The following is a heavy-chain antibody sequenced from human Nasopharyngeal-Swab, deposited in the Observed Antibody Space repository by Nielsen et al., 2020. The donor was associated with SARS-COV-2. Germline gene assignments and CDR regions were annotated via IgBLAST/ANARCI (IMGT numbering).Heavy chain of an antibody. V-gene: IGHV3-11*04. CDR3: TREGRFLDYYYYYGMDV. D-gene: IGHD3-3*01. J-gene: IGHJ6*02. CDR2: ISSSGSTI. Sequence: RQAAGKELEWVSYISSSGSTIYYADSVKGRFTSSRDNTNSSLYLQINSLRAEDTAVYYCTREGRFLDYYYYYGMDVWGQGTTVTVSS.